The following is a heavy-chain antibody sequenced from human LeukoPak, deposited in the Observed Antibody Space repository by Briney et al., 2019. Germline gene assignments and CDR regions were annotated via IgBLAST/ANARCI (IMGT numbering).Heavy chain of an antibody. Sequence: ASVKVSCKASGGTFSSYAISWVRQAPGQGLEWMGGIIPIFGTANYAQKFQGRVTITADESTSTAYMELSSLRSEDTAVYYCARSPAGSGSPYYFDYWGQGTLVTVSS. V-gene: IGHV1-69*13. CDR1: GGTFSSYA. CDR2: IIPIFGTA. CDR3: ARSPAGSGSPYYFDY. J-gene: IGHJ4*02. D-gene: IGHD3-10*01.